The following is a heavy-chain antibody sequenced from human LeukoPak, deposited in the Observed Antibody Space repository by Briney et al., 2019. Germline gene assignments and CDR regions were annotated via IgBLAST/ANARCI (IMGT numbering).Heavy chain of an antibody. J-gene: IGHJ3*02. Sequence: SQTLSLTCTVSGGSISSGGYYWSWIRQHPGKGLEWIGYIYYSGSTYYNPSLKSRVTISVDTSKNQFSLKLSSVTAADTAVYYCARGPYTDYDSSGYNFDIWGQGTMVTVSS. CDR2: IYYSGST. CDR3: ARGPYTDYDSSGYNFDI. V-gene: IGHV4-31*03. D-gene: IGHD3-22*01. CDR1: GGSISSGGYY.